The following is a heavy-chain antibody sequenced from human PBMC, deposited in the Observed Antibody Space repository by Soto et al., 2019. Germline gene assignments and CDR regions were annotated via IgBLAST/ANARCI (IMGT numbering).Heavy chain of an antibody. CDR2: IYYSGNT. CDR1: GGSISSSSYY. CDR3: ARHVRVQPWLSWFDP. J-gene: IGHJ5*02. V-gene: IGHV4-39*01. Sequence: QLQLQESGPGLVKHSETLSLTCTVSGGSISSSSYYWGWIRQPPGKGLEWIGSIYYSGNTYYNPSLTMTITISVDTSKTQFSLKLSSVTAADTAVYDCARHVRVQPWLSWFDPWGQGTLVTVSS. D-gene: IGHD5-18*01.